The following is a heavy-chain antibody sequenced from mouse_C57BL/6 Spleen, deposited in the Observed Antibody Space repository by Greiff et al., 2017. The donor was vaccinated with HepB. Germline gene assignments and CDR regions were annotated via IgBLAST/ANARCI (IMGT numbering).Heavy chain of an antibody. CDR3: ARRSSGYVKAMDY. CDR1: GFTFSSYG. J-gene: IGHJ4*01. D-gene: IGHD3-2*02. V-gene: IGHV5-6*02. Sequence: EVKLMESGGDLVKPGGSLKLSCAASGFTFSSYGMSWVRQTPDKRLEWVATISSGGSYTYYPDSVKGRFTISRDNAKNTLYLQMSSLKSEDTAMYYCARRSSGYVKAMDYWGQGTSVTVSS. CDR2: ISSGGSYT.